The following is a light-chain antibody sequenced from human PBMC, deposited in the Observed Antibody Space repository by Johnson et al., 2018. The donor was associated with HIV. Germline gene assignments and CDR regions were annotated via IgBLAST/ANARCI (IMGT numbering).Light chain of an antibody. CDR3: GTWDNSLSTGGV. CDR1: SYNIGNNY. J-gene: IGLJ1*01. V-gene: IGLV1-51*02. CDR2: ENN. Sequence: QSVLTQSPSVSAAPGQKVTISCSGSSYNIGNNYVSWYQQLPGTAPKLLIYENNKRPSGIPDRFSGSKSGTSATLGITGLQTGDEADYYCGTWDNSLSTGGVFGTGTKVTVL.